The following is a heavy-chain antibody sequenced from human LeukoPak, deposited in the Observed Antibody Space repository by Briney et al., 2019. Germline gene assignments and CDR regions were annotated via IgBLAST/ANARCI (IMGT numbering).Heavy chain of an antibody. Sequence: GGSLRLSCAASGFTFDDYAMHWVRQAPGKGLEWVSGISWNSGSIGYADSVKGRFTISRDNAKNSLYLQMNSLRAEDTALYYCAKDQGYGGNTPYAFDIWGQGTMATVSS. V-gene: IGHV3-9*01. CDR1: GFTFDDYA. J-gene: IGHJ3*02. CDR3: AKDQGYGGNTPYAFDI. D-gene: IGHD4-23*01. CDR2: ISWNSGSI.